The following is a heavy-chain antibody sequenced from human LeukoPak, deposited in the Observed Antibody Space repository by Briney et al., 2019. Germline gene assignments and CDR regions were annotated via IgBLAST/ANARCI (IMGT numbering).Heavy chain of an antibody. V-gene: IGHV3-21*01. J-gene: IGHJ4*02. CDR2: ISSSSSYI. CDR1: GFTFSSYG. CDR3: ASAPSYYFDY. Sequence: PGGSLRLSCAASGFTFSSYGMHWVRQAPGKGLEWVSSISSSSSYIYYADSVKGRFTISRDNAKNSLYLQMNSLRAEDTAVYYCASAPSYYFDYWGQGTLVTVSS. D-gene: IGHD3-10*01.